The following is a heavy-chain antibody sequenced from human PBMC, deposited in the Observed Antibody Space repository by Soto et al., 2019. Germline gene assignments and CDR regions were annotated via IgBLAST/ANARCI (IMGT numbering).Heavy chain of an antibody. J-gene: IGHJ2*01. Sequence: EVQLVESGGGLVQPGGSLRLSCAASGFTFSSYSMNWVRQAPGKGLEWVSYISSSSSTIYYADSVKGRFTISRDNAKNSLYLQMNSLRDEDTAVYYCARLGSSGWYGEEHHNWYFDLWGRGTLVTVSS. CDR2: ISSSSSTI. CDR1: GFTFSSYS. CDR3: ARLGSSGWYGEEHHNWYFDL. V-gene: IGHV3-48*02. D-gene: IGHD6-19*01.